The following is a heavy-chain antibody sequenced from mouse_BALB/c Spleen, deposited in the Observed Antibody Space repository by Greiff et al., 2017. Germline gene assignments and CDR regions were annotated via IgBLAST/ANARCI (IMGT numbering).Heavy chain of an antibody. D-gene: IGHD2-2*01. CDR2: IYPYNGGT. Sequence: VQLQQSGPELVKPGASVKISCKASGYTFTDYNMHWVKQSHGKSLEWIGYIYPYNGGTGYNQKFKSKATLTVDNSSSTAYMVLRSLTSEDSAVYYGASGVMVTTRGFAYWGQGTLVTVSA. CDR1: GYTFTDYN. CDR3: ASGVMVTTRGFAY. J-gene: IGHJ3*01. V-gene: IGHV1S29*02.